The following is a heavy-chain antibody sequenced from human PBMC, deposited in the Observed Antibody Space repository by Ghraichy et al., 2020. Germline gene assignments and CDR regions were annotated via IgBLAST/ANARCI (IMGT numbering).Heavy chain of an antibody. Sequence: GGSLRLSCAASGFTFSSYWMHWVRQAPGKGLVWVSRINSDGSSTIYADSVKGRFTISRDNAKNTLYLQMNSLRAEDTAVYYCARVGGIAAAGNTRGYFHHWDQGTLVTVSS. V-gene: IGHV3-74*01. CDR3: ARVGGIAAAGNTRGYFHH. CDR2: INSDGSST. D-gene: IGHD6-13*01. CDR1: GFTFSSYW. J-gene: IGHJ1*01.